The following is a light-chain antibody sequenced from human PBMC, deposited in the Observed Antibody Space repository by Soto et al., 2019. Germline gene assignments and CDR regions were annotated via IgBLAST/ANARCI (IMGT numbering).Light chain of an antibody. CDR3: CSYAGSSPSYV. J-gene: IGLJ1*01. CDR2: EGS. V-gene: IGLV2-23*01. Sequence: QSVLTQPASVSGSPGQSITISCTGTSSDVGSYNLVSWYQQHPGKAPKLMIYEGSKRPSGVSNRFSGSKSGNTASLTISGLQAEDEADYYYCSYAGSSPSYVFGTGTKVAVL. CDR1: SSDVGSYNL.